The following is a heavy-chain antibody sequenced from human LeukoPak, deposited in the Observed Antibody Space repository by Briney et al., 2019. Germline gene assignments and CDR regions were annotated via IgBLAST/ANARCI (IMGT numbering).Heavy chain of an antibody. V-gene: IGHV4-39*01. CDR3: AVVGGNSNAFDI. J-gene: IGHJ3*02. Sequence: PSETLSLTCTVSGGSISSSSYYWGWIRQPPGKGLGWIGSIYYSGSTYYNPSLKSRVTISVDTSKNQFSLKLSSVTAADTAVYYCAVVGGNSNAFDIWGQGTMVTVSS. CDR2: IYYSGST. D-gene: IGHD4-23*01. CDR1: GGSISSSSYY.